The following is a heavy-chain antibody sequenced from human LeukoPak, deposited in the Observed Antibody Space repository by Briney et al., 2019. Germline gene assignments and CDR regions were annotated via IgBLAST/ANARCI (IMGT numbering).Heavy chain of an antibody. CDR1: GFTVTSNY. CDR3: ARGHYDTSGYYFYYFDY. D-gene: IGHD3-22*01. V-gene: IGHV3-53*01. J-gene: IGHJ4*02. CDR2: IYSGGNT. Sequence: GGSLRLSCAASGFTVTSNYISWVRQAPGKRLGWGSVIYSGGNTYYADSVKGRFTISRDNSKNTLYLQMNSLRAEDTAVYYCARGHYDTSGYYFYYFDYWGQGTLVTVSS.